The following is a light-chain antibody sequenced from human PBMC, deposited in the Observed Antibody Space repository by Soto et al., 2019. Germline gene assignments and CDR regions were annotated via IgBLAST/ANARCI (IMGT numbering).Light chain of an antibody. CDR1: SSDVGGYNH. V-gene: IGLV2-14*01. Sequence: QSALTQPASVSGSPGQSITISCTGSSSDVGGYNHVSWYQHHPGKAPKLMIYEVSNRPSGVSNRFSGSKSGNTASLTISGLQAEDEADYYCSSYTTSTTRIIFGGGTKVTVL. CDR3: SSYTTSTTRII. CDR2: EVS. J-gene: IGLJ2*01.